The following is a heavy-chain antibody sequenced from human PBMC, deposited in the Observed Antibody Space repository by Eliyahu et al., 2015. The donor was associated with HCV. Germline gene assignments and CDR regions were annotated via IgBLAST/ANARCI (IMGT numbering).Heavy chain of an antibody. V-gene: IGHV3-49*05. J-gene: IGHJ4*02. Sequence: EVQLVESGGGLVKPGRSLRLSCTASGFTFGDYAMSWFRQAPGKGLEWVGFIRSKAYGGTTEYAASVKGRFTISRDDSKSIAYLQMNSLKTEDTAVYYCTRETGYDFWSGYCFDYWGQGTLVTVSS. CDR3: TRETGYDFWSGYCFDY. CDR2: IRSKAYGGTT. D-gene: IGHD3-3*01. CDR1: GFTFGDYA.